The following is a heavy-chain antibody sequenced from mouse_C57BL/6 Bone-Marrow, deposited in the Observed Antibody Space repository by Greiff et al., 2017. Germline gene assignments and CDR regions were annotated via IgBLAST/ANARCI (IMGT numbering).Heavy chain of an antibody. D-gene: IGHD1-1*01. CDR1: GYAFSSYW. J-gene: IGHJ4*01. Sequence: QVQLQQSGAELVKPGASVKISCKASGYAFSSYWMNWVKQRPGKGLAWIGKIYPGDGDTNYKGKFKGKATLTADKSSSTAYMQLSSLTSEDSAVYFCSTCYGSSLYYAMDYWGQGTSVTVSS. CDR3: STCYGSSLYYAMDY. CDR2: IYPGDGDT. V-gene: IGHV1-80*01.